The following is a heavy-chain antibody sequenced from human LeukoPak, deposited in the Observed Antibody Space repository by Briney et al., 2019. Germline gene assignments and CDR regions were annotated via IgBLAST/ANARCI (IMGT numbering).Heavy chain of an antibody. Sequence: ASVKVSCKASGYTFTSYDINWVRQATGQGLEWMGWMNPNTGNTVYAQKFQGRVTMTRNTSISAAYMELSSLRSDDTAVYYCAREKVDYNYYYFDYWGQGTLVTVSS. V-gene: IGHV1-8*01. J-gene: IGHJ4*02. CDR2: MNPNTGNT. CDR3: AREKVDYNYYYFDY. CDR1: GYTFTSYD. D-gene: IGHD5-24*01.